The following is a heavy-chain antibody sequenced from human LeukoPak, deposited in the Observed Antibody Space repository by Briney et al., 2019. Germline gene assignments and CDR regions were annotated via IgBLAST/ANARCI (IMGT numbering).Heavy chain of an antibody. Sequence: GESLKISCKGSGYSFPNYWIAWVRQMPGKGLEWMGIIYPGDSDTRYSPSFQGQVTISADKSISTAYLQWSSLKASDTAMYYCARSAGDYCTNGVCSHYYYGMDVWGQGTTVTVSS. J-gene: IGHJ6*02. CDR1: GYSFPNYW. V-gene: IGHV5-51*01. CDR2: IYPGDSDT. CDR3: ARSAGDYCTNGVCSHYYYGMDV. D-gene: IGHD2-8*01.